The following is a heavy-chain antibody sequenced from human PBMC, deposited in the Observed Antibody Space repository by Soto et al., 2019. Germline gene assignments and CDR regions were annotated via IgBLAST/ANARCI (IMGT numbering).Heavy chain of an antibody. CDR1: GDSISSSKW. V-gene: IGHV4-4*02. D-gene: IGHD2-21*02. CDR3: ARDLWGYCGTDCYPLDV. J-gene: IGHJ6*02. Sequence: PSETLSLTCAVSGDSISSSKWWSWVRQPPGKGLEWIGEIYHSGSTNYNPSLKSRVIISVDTSKNQFSLKLNSVTAADTAVYYCARDLWGYCGTDCYPLDVWGQGTTVTVSS. CDR2: IYHSGST.